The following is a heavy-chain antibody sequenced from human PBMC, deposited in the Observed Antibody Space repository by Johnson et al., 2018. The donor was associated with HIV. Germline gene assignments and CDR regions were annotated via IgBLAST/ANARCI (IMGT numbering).Heavy chain of an antibody. J-gene: IGHJ3*02. CDR2: TRNKANSYTT. CDR3: VRVELGAFDI. V-gene: IGHV3-72*01. D-gene: IGHD1-7*01. CDR1: GFTFSDHY. Sequence: VHLVESGGGLVQPGGSLRLSCAASGFTFSDHYMDWVRQAPGKGLEWVGRTRNKANSYTTEYAASVKGRFTISRDDSKNSLYLQMNSLKTEDTAVYYCVRVELGAFDIWGQGTVVTVSS.